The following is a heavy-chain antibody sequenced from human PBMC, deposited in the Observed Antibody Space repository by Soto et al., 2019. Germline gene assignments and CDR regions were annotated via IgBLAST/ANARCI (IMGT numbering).Heavy chain of an antibody. CDR1: GFTFSSYA. D-gene: IGHD3-22*01. CDR3: AKVQRSMIVVALDAFDV. Sequence: EVQLLESGGCLVQPGGSLRLSCAASGFTFSSYAMKWVRQAPGKRLEWVSGISGNGGRTYYADSVKGRFTISRDNSRNMVYLQMNSLRAEDTAKYYCAKVQRSMIVVALDAFDVWGQGAMVTVSS. J-gene: IGHJ3*01. CDR2: ISGNGGRT. V-gene: IGHV3-23*01.